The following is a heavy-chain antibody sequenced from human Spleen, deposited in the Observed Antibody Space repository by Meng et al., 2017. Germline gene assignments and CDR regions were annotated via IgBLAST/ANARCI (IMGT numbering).Heavy chain of an antibody. CDR1: GFTVSSNE. V-gene: IGHV3-38-3*01. CDR3: AREGAGTPVFDAFDI. CDR2: ISGDST. J-gene: IGHJ3*02. D-gene: IGHD4-17*01. Sequence: GESLKISCAASGFTVSSNEMRWVRQPPGKGLEWVSSISGDSTYYADSVKGRFTISRHNSKNTLYLQMNSLRAEDTAVYYCAREGAGTPVFDAFDIWGQGTMVTVSS.